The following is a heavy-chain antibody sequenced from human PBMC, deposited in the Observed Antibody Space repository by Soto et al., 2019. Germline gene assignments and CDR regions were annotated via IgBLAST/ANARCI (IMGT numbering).Heavy chain of an antibody. CDR3: ARGSDEVLPPKNWYFDL. D-gene: IGHD3-3*01. CDR2: IIPIFGTT. CDR1: GGTFSRYA. Sequence: QMQLVQSGAEVKKPGSSVKVSCKASGGTFSRYAISWVRQAPGQGLEWMGGIIPIFGTTNYAQKFQDRVTITADESTSTAYMDLSSLRSEDTAVYYCARGSDEVLPPKNWYFDLWGRGTLVIVSS. V-gene: IGHV1-69*01. J-gene: IGHJ2*01.